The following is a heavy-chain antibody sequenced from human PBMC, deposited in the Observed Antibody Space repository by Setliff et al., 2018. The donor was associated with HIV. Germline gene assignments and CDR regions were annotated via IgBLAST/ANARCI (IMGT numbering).Heavy chain of an antibody. V-gene: IGHV1-69*13. CDR3: ARKDYQRLHAFDF. Sequence: SVKVSCKASGGTVNTYTISWVRQAPGQGLGWMGGIIPVFGTTNYAQKFQDRVTITADEYTSTAYMELSSLRSEDTAVYYCARKDYQRLHAFDFWGQGTLVTVSS. J-gene: IGHJ3*01. CDR1: GGTVNTYT. D-gene: IGHD4-17*01. CDR2: IIPVFGTT.